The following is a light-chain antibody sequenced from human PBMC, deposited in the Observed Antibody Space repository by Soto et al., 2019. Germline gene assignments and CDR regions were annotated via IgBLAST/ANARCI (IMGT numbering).Light chain of an antibody. CDR3: SSFRSGSTWV. V-gene: IGLV2-14*01. Sequence: QSALTQPASVSGSPGQSITISCTGTSSDVGGYNYVSWYQQHPGKAPKLMIYEVSNRPSGVSNRFSGSKSGNTASLTISRLQAEDEADYYCSSFRSGSTWVFGGGTKLTVL. CDR1: SSDVGGYNY. CDR2: EVS. J-gene: IGLJ3*02.